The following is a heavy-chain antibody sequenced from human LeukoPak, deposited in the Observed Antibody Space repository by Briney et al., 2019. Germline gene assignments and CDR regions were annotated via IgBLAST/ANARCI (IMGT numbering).Heavy chain of an antibody. D-gene: IGHD6-6*01. Sequence: GASVKVSCKASGYTFPSYFMHWVRQAPGQGLEWIGIINPTGGSTTYAQKFQGRVTMTRGASTSTVYMELSSLRSDDTAVYYCARTAARRCDYWGQGTLVTVSS. CDR2: INPTGGST. V-gene: IGHV1-46*01. CDR3: ARTAARRCDY. J-gene: IGHJ4*02. CDR1: GYTFPSYF.